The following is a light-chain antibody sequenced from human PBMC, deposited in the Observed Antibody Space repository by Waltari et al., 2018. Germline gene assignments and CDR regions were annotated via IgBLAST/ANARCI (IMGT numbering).Light chain of an antibody. Sequence: EIVMTQSPATLSVFPGERATLSCRASQSISIQLAWYQQKPGQAPRLLIYGASTRATGIPARFSGSGSGTEFTLTISSLQSEDFAVYFCQQYHESPPITFGPGTKVDIK. CDR2: GAS. J-gene: IGKJ3*01. CDR3: QQYHESPPIT. V-gene: IGKV3-15*01. CDR1: QSISIQ.